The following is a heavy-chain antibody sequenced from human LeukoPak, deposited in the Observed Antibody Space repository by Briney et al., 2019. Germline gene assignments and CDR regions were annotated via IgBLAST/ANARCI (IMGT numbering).Heavy chain of an antibody. CDR3: ARYGSGTYYPFDI. D-gene: IGHD3-10*01. Sequence: SETLSLTCTVSGGSISSGSYYWSWIRQPAGKGLEWIGRIYTSGSTHYNPSLKSRVTISLDTSKNQFSLKLNSVTAADTAVYYCARYGSGTYYPFDIWGQGTMVAVSS. CDR2: IYTSGST. V-gene: IGHV4-61*02. CDR1: GGSISSGSYY. J-gene: IGHJ3*02.